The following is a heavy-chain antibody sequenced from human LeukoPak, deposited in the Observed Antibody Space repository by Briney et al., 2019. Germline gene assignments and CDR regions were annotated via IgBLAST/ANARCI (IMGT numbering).Heavy chain of an antibody. CDR1: GFTFSSYW. CDR3: IRPLIVATSPYMDV. D-gene: IGHD5-12*01. CDR2: VNSDGTGT. J-gene: IGHJ6*03. V-gene: IGHV3-74*01. Sequence: GGSLRLSCAASGFTFSSYWMHWVRQAPGKGLVWVSRVNSDGTGTTYADSVEGRFTISRDNAKNTVYLQMHSLRAEDTAIYYCIRPLIVATSPYMDVWGKGTTVTVSS.